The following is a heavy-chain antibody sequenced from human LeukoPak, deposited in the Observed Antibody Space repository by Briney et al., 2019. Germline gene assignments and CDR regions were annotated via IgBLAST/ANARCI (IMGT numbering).Heavy chain of an antibody. CDR1: GFTFSSYW. CDR2: ISYDGSNK. D-gene: IGHD6-13*01. CDR3: ASGSSSYRHYYYYYMDV. J-gene: IGHJ6*03. Sequence: GGSLRLSCAASGFTFSSYWMSWVRQAPGKGLEWVAVISYDGSNKYYADSVKGRFTISRDNSKNTLYLQMNSLRAEDTAVYYCASGSSSYRHYYYYYMDVWGKGTTVTVSS. V-gene: IGHV3-30-3*01.